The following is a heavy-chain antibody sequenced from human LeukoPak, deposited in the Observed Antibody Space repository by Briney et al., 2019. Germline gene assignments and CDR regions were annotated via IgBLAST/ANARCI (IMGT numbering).Heavy chain of an antibody. J-gene: IGHJ4*02. V-gene: IGHV3-7*04. CDR3: ARVRDGYNYEEFGY. CDR1: GFTFSSYW. CDR2: IKQDGSEK. Sequence: QSGGSLRLSCAASGFTFSSYWMSWVRQAPGKGLEWVANIKQDGSEKHYVDSVKGRFTISRDNAKNSLYLQMNSLRAEDTAVYYSARVRDGYNYEEFGYWGQGTLVTVSS. D-gene: IGHD5-24*01.